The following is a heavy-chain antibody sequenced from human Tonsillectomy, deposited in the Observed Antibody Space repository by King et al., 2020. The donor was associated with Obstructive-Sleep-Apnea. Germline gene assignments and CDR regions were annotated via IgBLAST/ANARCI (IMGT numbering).Heavy chain of an antibody. CDR3: ARSFYYAGSGYYGAFDI. J-gene: IGHJ3*02. D-gene: IGHD3-22*01. Sequence: VQLVESGAEVKKPGASVKVSCKASGYTFTSYAISWVRQAPGQGLEWMGRISGYNGNTNYAQKLQGRVTMTTDTSTSTAYMELRSLRSDDTAVYYCARSFYYAGSGYYGAFDIWGQGTMVTVSS. CDR1: GYTFTSYA. CDR2: ISGYNGNT. V-gene: IGHV1-18*01.